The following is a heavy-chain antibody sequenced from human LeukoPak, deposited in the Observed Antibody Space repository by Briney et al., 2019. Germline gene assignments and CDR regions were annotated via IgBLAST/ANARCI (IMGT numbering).Heavy chain of an antibody. CDR2: INTNTGNP. CDR1: GYTFTSYA. Sequence: ASVKVSCKASGYTFTSYAMNWVRQAPGQGLEWMGWINTNTGNPTYAQGFTGRFVFSLDTSVSTAYLQISSLKAEDTAVYYCARGAYDFWSGYYASHRGVLQNNFDYWGQGTLVTVSS. V-gene: IGHV7-4-1*02. J-gene: IGHJ4*02. D-gene: IGHD3-3*01. CDR3: ARGAYDFWSGYYASHRGVLQNNFDY.